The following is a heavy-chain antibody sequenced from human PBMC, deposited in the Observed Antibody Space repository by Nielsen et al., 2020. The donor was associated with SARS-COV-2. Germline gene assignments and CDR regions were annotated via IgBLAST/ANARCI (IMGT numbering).Heavy chain of an antibody. CDR3: ARVDWVRSWYPPDY. Sequence: GESLKISCAASGFTFSSYSMNWVRQAPGKGLEWVSYISSSSSTIYYADSVKGRFTISRDNAKNSLYLQMNSLRAEDTAVYYYARVDWVRSWYPPDYWGQGTLVTVSS. D-gene: IGHD6-13*01. J-gene: IGHJ4*02. V-gene: IGHV3-48*01. CDR1: GFTFSSYS. CDR2: ISSSSSTI.